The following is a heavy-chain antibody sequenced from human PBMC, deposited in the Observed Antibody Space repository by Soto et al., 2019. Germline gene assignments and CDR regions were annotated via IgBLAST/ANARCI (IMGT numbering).Heavy chain of an antibody. Sequence: VGTQIHFSAAAQVTLRSYWMTLVRQAPGKGLEWVANIKQDGSDKYYVGSVKGRFTISRDNARNSLYLQMNRLGVDDTALYFCARATYNWNHEYWGQGTQVTVSA. CDR3: ARATYNWNHEY. CDR2: IKQDGSDK. V-gene: IGHV3-7*01. J-gene: IGHJ4*02. D-gene: IGHD1-20*01. CDR1: QVTLRSYW.